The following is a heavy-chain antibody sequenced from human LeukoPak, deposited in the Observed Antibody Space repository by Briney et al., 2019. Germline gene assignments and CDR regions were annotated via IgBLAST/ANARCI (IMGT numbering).Heavy chain of an antibody. Sequence: GASVKVSCKASGYTFTSYGSSWVRQAPGQGREGMGWISAYNGNTNYAQKLQGRVTMTPDTSTSTAYMELRSLTADDTAVYYCARKDYGSGSYYYFDYWGQGTLVTVSS. V-gene: IGHV1-18*01. D-gene: IGHD3-10*01. J-gene: IGHJ4*02. CDR1: GYTFTSYG. CDR2: ISAYNGNT. CDR3: ARKDYGSGSYYYFDY.